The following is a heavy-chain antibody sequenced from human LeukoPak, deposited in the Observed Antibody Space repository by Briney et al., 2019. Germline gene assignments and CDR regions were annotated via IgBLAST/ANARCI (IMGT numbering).Heavy chain of an antibody. J-gene: IGHJ4*02. CDR2: IYHSGST. CDR3: ARAVNDSSGYYSREYNRRFDY. V-gene: IGHV4-4*02. Sequence: KSSETLSLTCAVSGGSISSSSGNCWTWVRQPPGKGLEWIGEIYHSGSTNYNPSLKSRVTMLLDKSKNQFSLKLSSVTAADTAVYYCARAVNDSSGYYSREYNRRFDYWGQGTLVTVSS. D-gene: IGHD3-22*01. CDR1: GGSISSSSGNC.